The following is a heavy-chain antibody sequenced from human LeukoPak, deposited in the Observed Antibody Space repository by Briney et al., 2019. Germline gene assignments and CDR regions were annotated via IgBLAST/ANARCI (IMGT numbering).Heavy chain of an antibody. V-gene: IGHV3-30-3*01. CDR3: AREDLEGAPFIAAAGNFDY. CDR2: ISYDGSNK. CDR1: GFTFSSYA. D-gene: IGHD6-13*01. Sequence: SGGSLRLSCAASGFTFSSYAMHWVRQAPGKGLEWVAVISYDGSNKYYADSVKGRFTISRDNSKNTLYLQMNSLRAEDTAVYYCAREDLEGAPFIAAAGNFDYRGQGTLVTVSS. J-gene: IGHJ4*02.